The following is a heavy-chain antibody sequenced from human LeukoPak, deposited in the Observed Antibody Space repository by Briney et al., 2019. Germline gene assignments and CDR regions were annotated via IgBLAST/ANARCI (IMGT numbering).Heavy chain of an antibody. J-gene: IGHJ4*02. Sequence: PGPSLRLSCSASGFTFSSYAMHWVSQAPGKGLEYVSATSTNGAGSYYADSVKGRFTISRDNSKNTLYLQMSRLRAEDTAVYYCADSGADSWGQGTLVT. CDR3: ADSGADS. V-gene: IGHV3-64D*09. CDR1: GFTFSSYA. D-gene: IGHD2-15*01. CDR2: TSTNGAGS.